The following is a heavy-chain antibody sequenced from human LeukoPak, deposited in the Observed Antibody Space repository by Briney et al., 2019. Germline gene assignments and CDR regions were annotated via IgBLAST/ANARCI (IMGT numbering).Heavy chain of an antibody. CDR1: GFPFSNYA. Sequence: GGSLRLSCAASGFPFSNYAMNWVRQAPGKGLEWDAVLIGSSGATDYADSVKGRFTISRDKSRNTLFLQMNSLRAEDTAIYYCAKGAYDYIEIAYFDYWGQGALVTVSS. CDR2: LIGSSGAT. V-gene: IGHV3-23*01. J-gene: IGHJ4*02. CDR3: AKGAYDYIEIAYFDY. D-gene: IGHD5-12*01.